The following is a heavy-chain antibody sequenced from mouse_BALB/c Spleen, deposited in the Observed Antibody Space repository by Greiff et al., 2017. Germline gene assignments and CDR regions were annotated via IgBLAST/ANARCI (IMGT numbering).Heavy chain of an antibody. Sequence: VQLQQSGAELVRSGASVKLSCTASGFNIKDYYMHWVKQRPEQGLEWIGWIEPENGDTEYAPKFQGKATMTADTSSNTAYLQLSSLTSEDTAVYYCNAAARGAWFAYWGQGTLVTVSA. D-gene: IGHD3-1*01. CDR2: IEPENGDT. J-gene: IGHJ3*01. V-gene: IGHV14-4*02. CDR3: NAAARGAWFAY. CDR1: GFNIKDYY.